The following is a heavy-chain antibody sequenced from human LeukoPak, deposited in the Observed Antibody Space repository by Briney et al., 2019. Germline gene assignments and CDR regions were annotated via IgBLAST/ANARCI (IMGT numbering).Heavy chain of an antibody. D-gene: IGHD3-22*01. J-gene: IGHJ4*02. Sequence: ASVKVSCKASGYTFTGYYMHWVRQAPGQGLEWMGWINPNSGGTNYAQKFQGRVTMTRDTSISTAYMELSRLRSDDTAVYYCARVGNTYYYDSSGLLLMYWGQGTLVTVSS. CDR3: ARVGNTYYYDSSGLLLMY. CDR1: GYTFTGYY. CDR2: INPNSGGT. V-gene: IGHV1-2*02.